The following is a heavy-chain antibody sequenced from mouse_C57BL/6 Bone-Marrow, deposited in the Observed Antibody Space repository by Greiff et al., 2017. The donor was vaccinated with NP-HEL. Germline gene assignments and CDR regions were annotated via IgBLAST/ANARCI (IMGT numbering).Heavy chain of an antibody. J-gene: IGHJ4*01. Sequence: EVNLVESGGGLVQPGGSLKLSCAASGFTFSDYGMAWVRQAPRKGPEWVAFISNLAYSIYYADTGTGRFTISRRNAKNTLYLEMSSLRSEDTAMHYCARLGPYAMDYWGQGTSVTVSS. CDR3: ARLGPYAMDY. CDR2: ISNLAYSI. V-gene: IGHV5-15*01. CDR1: GFTFSDYG.